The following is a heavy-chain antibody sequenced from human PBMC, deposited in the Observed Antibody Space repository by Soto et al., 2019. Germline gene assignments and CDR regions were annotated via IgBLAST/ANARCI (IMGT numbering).Heavy chain of an antibody. V-gene: IGHV1-46*01. CDR3: ARAERDYDSSCPNNPNFDY. CDR2: INPSGGST. D-gene: IGHD3-22*01. J-gene: IGHJ4*02. CDR1: GYTFTSYY. Sequence: QVQLVQSGAEVKKPGASVKVSCKASGYTFTSYYMHWVRQAPGQGLEWMGIINPSGGSTSYAQKFQGRVTMTRDTSTSTVYMELSSLRCEDTAVYYCARAERDYDSSCPNNPNFDYWGQGTLVTVSS.